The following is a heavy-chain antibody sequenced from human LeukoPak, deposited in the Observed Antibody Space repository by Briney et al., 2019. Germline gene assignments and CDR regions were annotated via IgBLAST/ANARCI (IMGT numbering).Heavy chain of an antibody. Sequence: ASVKVSCKASGGTFSSYAISWVRQAPGQGLEWMGGIIPIFGTASYAQKFQGRVTITADESTSTAYMELSSLRSEDTAVYYCASLYGIAAAGGFDYWGQGTLVTVSS. CDR2: IIPIFGTA. D-gene: IGHD6-13*01. CDR3: ASLYGIAAAGGFDY. V-gene: IGHV1-69*13. CDR1: GGTFSSYA. J-gene: IGHJ4*02.